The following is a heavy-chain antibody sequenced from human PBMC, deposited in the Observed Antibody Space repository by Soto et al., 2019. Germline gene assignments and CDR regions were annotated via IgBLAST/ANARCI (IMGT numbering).Heavy chain of an antibody. J-gene: IGHJ6*02. Sequence: QVQLVQSGAEVKKPGSSVKVSCKASGGTFSSYAISWVRQAPGQGLEWMGGIIPIFGTANYAQKFQGRVTITADESTSTAYMELSSLRSEDTGVYYYAREGAPLQHGGYCGYDVGYYYYYGMDVWGQGTTVTVSS. CDR2: IIPIFGTA. V-gene: IGHV1-69*01. CDR1: GGTFSSYA. D-gene: IGHD5-12*01. CDR3: AREGAPLQHGGYCGYDVGYYYYYGMDV.